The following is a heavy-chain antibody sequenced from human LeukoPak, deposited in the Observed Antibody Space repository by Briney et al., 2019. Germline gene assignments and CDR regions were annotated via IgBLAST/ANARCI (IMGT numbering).Heavy chain of an antibody. CDR1: GFTFTTYW. D-gene: IGHD3-3*01. CDR3: AKDPVLRFLEWLFQPDY. CDR2: ISGSGGST. V-gene: IGHV3-23*01. Sequence: GGSLRLSCAASGFTFTTYWMSWVRQAPGKGLEWVSAISGSGGSTYYADSVKGRFTISRDNSKNTLYLQMNSLRAEDTAVYYCAKDPVLRFLEWLFQPDYWGQGTLVTVSS. J-gene: IGHJ4*02.